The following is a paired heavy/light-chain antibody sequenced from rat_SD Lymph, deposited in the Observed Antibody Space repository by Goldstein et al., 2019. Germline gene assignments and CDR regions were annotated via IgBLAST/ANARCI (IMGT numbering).Light chain of an antibody. CDR3: QQSWNDPPT. J-gene: IGKJ5*01. V-gene: IGKV3S10*01. CDR1: ESVSTG. CDR2: GAS. Sequence: DTVLTQSPALAVSPGERVTISCRASESVSTGMHWYQQKPGQQPKLLIYGASNLESGVPARFSGSGSGTDFTLTIDPVEADDTATYFCQQSWNDPPTFGSGTKLEIK.
Heavy chain of an antibody. J-gene: IGHJ2*01. CDR2: IRNKNYNYAT. CDR3: TRLGDWGHYFDY. D-gene: IGHD5-1*01. CDR1: GFNFNDYF. Sequence: EVQILETGGGLVKPGGSLRLSCATSGFNFNDYFMNWVRQAPGKGLEWVAQIRNKNYNYATYYAESLEGRVTISRDDSKSSVYLQVSSLRAEDTAIYYCTRLGDWGHYFDYWGQGVMVTVSS. V-gene: IGHV6-22*01.